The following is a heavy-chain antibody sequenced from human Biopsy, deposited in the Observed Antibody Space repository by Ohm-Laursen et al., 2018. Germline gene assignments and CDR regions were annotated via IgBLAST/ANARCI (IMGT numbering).Heavy chain of an antibody. CDR1: GDSLSSGPDN. V-gene: IGHV4-61*01. CDR2: IYSGRNT. J-gene: IGHJ4*02. D-gene: IGHD6-19*01. CDR3: ARGRRTSGWPYFAN. Sequence: GTLSLTCTVSGDSLSSGPDNWSWIRQPPGQGLEYIGFIYSGRNTNYNPSLQNRVTMSVDTSKNKFSLKLSSVIAADTAVYYCARGRRTSGWPYFANWGQGTLVIVSS.